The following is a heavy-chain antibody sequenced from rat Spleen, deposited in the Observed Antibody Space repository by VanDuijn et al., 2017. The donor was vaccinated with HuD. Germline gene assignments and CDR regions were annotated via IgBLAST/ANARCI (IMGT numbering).Heavy chain of an antibody. V-gene: IGHV5S13*01. Sequence: EVQLVESDGDLVQPGRSLKLSCAPSGFSFSMYGMAWVRQAPTKGLEWVASIGTGGGNTYYRDSVKGRFTISRDTAQNTLYLQMNSLRSEETATYYCARGGFFRYWGQGVMVTVSS. J-gene: IGHJ2*01. CDR1: GFSFSMYG. CDR2: IGTGGGNT. D-gene: IGHD1-6*01. CDR3: ARGGFFRY.